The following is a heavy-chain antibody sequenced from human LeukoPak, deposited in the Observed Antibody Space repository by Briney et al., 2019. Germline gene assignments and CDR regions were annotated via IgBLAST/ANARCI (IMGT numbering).Heavy chain of an antibody. CDR1: GFTFSDYT. CDR3: ARDYFYCGGDCFVDY. D-gene: IGHD2-21*02. J-gene: IGHJ4*02. V-gene: IGHV3-21*01. CDR2: ISGGSRSI. Sequence: GGSLRLSCAASGFTFSDYTMNWVRQAPGKGLEWVSSISGGSRSIYYVDSVKGRFTISRDNAKNSLYLLVNSLRAEDTAVYYCARDYFYCGGDCFVDYWGQGTLVTVSS.